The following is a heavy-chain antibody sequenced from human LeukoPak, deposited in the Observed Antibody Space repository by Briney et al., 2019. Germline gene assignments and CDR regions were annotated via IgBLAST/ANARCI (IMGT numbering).Heavy chain of an antibody. V-gene: IGHV3-43*02. CDR3: AKDSRYSSSWYYYYYGMDV. D-gene: IGHD6-13*01. Sequence: RGSLRLSCAASGFTYDDYAMHWVRQAPGKGLEWVSLISGDGGSTYYADSVKGRFTISRDSSKNSLYLQMNSLRIEDTALYYCAKDSRYSSSWYYYYYGMDVWGQGTTVTVSS. CDR1: GFTYDDYA. J-gene: IGHJ6*02. CDR2: ISGDGGST.